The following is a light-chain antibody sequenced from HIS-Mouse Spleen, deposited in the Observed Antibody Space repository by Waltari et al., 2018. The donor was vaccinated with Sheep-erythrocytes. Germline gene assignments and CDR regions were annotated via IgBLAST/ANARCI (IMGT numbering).Light chain of an antibody. CDR2: EVS. V-gene: IGLV2-8*01. Sequence: QSALTQPPSASGSPGQSVTIPCTGTRSDVGGYNYVSWYQQHPGKAPKLMIYEVSKRPSGVPDRFSGSKSGNTASLTISGLQAEDEADYYCCSYAGSSTPWVFGGGTKLTVL. J-gene: IGLJ3*02. CDR3: CSYAGSSTPWV. CDR1: RSDVGGYNY.